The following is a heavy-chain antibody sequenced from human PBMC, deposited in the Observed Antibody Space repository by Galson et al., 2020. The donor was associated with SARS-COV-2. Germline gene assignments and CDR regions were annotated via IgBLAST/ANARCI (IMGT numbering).Heavy chain of an antibody. D-gene: IGHD3-9*01. CDR2: IYHRGRT. CDR1: DGSISSRNW. CDR3: AATYYDILTGYYNLVAFDI. V-gene: IGHV4-4*02. J-gene: IGHJ3*02. Sequence: LTCAVSDGSISSRNWWSWVRQHPGKGTEWIGEIYHRGRTNYNPSLKSRVTISVDTSKTQFSLKLSSVTAAETAVYYCAATYYDILTGYYNLVAFDIWGQGTMVTVSS.